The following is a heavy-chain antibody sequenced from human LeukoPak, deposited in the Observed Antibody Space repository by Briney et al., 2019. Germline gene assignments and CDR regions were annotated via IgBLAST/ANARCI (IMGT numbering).Heavy chain of an antibody. CDR3: ARASRYHDSSGYYIPGWFDP. V-gene: IGHV1-8*01. J-gene: IGHJ5*02. CDR2: MNPNSGNT. CDR1: GYTFTSYD. D-gene: IGHD3-22*01. Sequence: SVKVSCKASGYTFTSYDINWVRQATGQGLEWMGWMNPNSGNTGYAQKFQGRVTMTRNTSISTAYMELSSLRSEDTAVYYCARASRYHDSSGYYIPGWFDPWGQGTLVTVSS.